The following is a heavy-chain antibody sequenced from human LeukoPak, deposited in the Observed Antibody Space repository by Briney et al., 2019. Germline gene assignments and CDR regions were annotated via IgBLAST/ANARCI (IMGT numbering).Heavy chain of an antibody. D-gene: IGHD1-26*01. CDR3: ARVDSGGYMGNQLDDY. Sequence: KTSETLSLTCTVSGYSISSGYYWGWIRQPPGKGLEWIGSIYHSGSTYYNPSLKSRVTISVDTSKNQFSLKLSSVTAADTAVYYCARVDSGGYMGNQLDDYWGQGTLVTVSS. J-gene: IGHJ4*02. CDR2: IYHSGST. V-gene: IGHV4-38-2*02. CDR1: GYSISSGYY.